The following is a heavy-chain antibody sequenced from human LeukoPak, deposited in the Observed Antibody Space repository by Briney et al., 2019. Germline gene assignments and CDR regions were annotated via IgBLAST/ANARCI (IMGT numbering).Heavy chain of an antibody. CDR2: IYHSGST. V-gene: IGHV4-38-2*01. Sequence: SETLSLXCAVSGYSISSGYYWGWIQQPPGKGLEWIGSIYHSGSTYYNPSLKSRVTISVDTSKNQFSLKLSSVTAADTAVYYCARHLAVAGSYYFDYWGQGTLVTVSS. J-gene: IGHJ4*02. D-gene: IGHD6-19*01. CDR1: GYSISSGYY. CDR3: ARHLAVAGSYYFDY.